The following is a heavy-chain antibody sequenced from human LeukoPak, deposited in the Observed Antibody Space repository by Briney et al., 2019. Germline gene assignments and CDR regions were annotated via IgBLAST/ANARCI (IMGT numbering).Heavy chain of an antibody. CDR1: GYTFSNYG. CDR2: ISAYNGNT. Sequence: ASVKVSCKASGYTFSNYGITWVRQAPGQGLEWMGWISAYNGNTNYAQKLQGRVTMTTDTSTSTAYMELRSLRSDDTAVYYCARDSSSWSHAEYFQHWGQGTLVTSPQ. D-gene: IGHD6-13*01. J-gene: IGHJ1*01. V-gene: IGHV1-18*01. CDR3: ARDSSSWSHAEYFQH.